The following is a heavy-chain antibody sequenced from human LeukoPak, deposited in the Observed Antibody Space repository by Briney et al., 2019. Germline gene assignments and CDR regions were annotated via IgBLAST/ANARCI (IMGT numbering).Heavy chain of an antibody. CDR2: ISSSGSTI. D-gene: IGHD3-10*01. CDR3: ARERITMVRGVIDY. Sequence: GGSLRLSCAASGFTFSSYEMNRVRQAPGKGLEWVSYISSSGSTIYYADSVKGRFTISRDNAKNSLYLQMNSLRAEDTAVYYCARERITMVRGVIDYWGQGTLVTVSS. J-gene: IGHJ4*02. CDR1: GFTFSSYE. V-gene: IGHV3-48*03.